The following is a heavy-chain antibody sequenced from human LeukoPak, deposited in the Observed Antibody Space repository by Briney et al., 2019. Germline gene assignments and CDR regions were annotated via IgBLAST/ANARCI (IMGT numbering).Heavy chain of an antibody. CDR1: GFTFSSYA. J-gene: IGHJ5*02. D-gene: IGHD3-3*01. V-gene: IGHV3-23*01. CDR3: AKDETIYDFWSGYNNWFDP. CDR2: ISGSGGST. Sequence: GGSLRLSCAASGFTFSSYAISWVRQAPGKALEWVSAISGSGGSTYYADSVKGRFTISRDNSKNTLYLQMNSLRAEDTAVYYCAKDETIYDFWSGYNNWFDPWGQGTLVTVSS.